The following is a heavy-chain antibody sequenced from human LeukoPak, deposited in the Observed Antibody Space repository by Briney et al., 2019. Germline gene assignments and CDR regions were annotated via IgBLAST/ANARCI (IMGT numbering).Heavy chain of an antibody. Sequence: ASVKVSCKTSGYTLTNYYMHWVRQAPGQGLEWMGIINPSGTSTTYAQKFQGRATMTRDTSTSTDFMELSSLRPEDTAVYFCARHDLGGTSPFDYWGQGTLVTVSS. CDR3: ARHDLGGTSPFDY. J-gene: IGHJ4*02. V-gene: IGHV1-46*01. D-gene: IGHD4-23*01. CDR2: INPSGTST. CDR1: GYTLTNYY.